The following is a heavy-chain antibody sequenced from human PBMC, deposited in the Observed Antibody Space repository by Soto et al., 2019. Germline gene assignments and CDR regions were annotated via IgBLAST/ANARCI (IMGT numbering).Heavy chain of an antibody. CDR3: ARVSVNGYNLFDY. V-gene: IGHV3-30-3*01. CDR1: GFTFSSYA. D-gene: IGHD5-12*01. Sequence: GGSLRLSCAASGFTFSSYAMHWVRQAPGKGLEWVAVISYDGSNKYYADSVKGRFTISRDNSKNTLYLQMNSLRAEDTAVYYCARVSVNGYNLFDYWGQGTLVTVSS. CDR2: ISYDGSNK. J-gene: IGHJ4*02.